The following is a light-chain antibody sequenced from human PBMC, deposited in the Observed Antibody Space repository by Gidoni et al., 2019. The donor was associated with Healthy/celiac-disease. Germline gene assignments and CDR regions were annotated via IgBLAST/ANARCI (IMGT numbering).Light chain of an antibody. V-gene: IGKV3-11*01. CDR3: QQRSNWPRRT. CDR1: QRVSSY. CDR2: DAA. J-gene: IGKJ1*01. Sequence: DTVSTQSPATLSLSPGERTTLSFRASQRVSSYLAWYQQKPGQAPRLLIYDAANRSTGIPATFSSSGSATEFTLTISSLVPEDFAVYYCQQRSNWPRRTFGQGTKVEIK.